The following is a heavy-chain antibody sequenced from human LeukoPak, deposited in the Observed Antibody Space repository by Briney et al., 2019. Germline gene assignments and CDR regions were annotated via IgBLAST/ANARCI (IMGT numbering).Heavy chain of an antibody. V-gene: IGHV1-2*06. CDR2: INPNSGGT. Sequence: ASVKVSCXASGYTFTGYHMHWVRQAPGQGLEWMGRINPNSGGTTYAQKFQGRVTMTRDTSISTAYMELSRLRSDDTAVFYCARQRSGWSYDAFDIWGQGTMVTVSS. CDR3: ARQRSGWSYDAFDI. J-gene: IGHJ3*02. D-gene: IGHD6-19*01. CDR1: GYTFTGYH.